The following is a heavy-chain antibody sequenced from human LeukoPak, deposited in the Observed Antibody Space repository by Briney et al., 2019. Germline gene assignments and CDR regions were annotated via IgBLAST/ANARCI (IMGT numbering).Heavy chain of an antibody. V-gene: IGHV3-21*01. CDR3: AREGEYYDFWSGTWRPLNMDV. Sequence: PGGSLRLSCAASGFTFSSYSMNWVRQAPGKGLERVSSISSSSSYIYYADSVKGRFTISRDNAENSLYLQMNSLRAEDTAVYYCAREGEYYDFWSGTWRPLNMDVWGQGTTVTVSS. J-gene: IGHJ6*02. CDR2: ISSSSSYI. CDR1: GFTFSSYS. D-gene: IGHD3-3*01.